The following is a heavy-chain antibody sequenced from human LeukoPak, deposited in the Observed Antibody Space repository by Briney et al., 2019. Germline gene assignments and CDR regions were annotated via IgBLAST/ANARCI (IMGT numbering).Heavy chain of an antibody. CDR3: ARDHGGFWSGSAGF. CDR1: GYPFISTG. V-gene: IGHV1-18*01. CDR2: ISPYNGNT. J-gene: IGHJ4*02. Sequence: GASVKVSCKASGYPFISTGINWLRQAPGHGLEWMGWISPYNGNTNFAQQFQSRLTLTTDTSSRTSFMESRSLRYEDTATYYCARDHGGFWSGSAGFWGQGTLLTVSS. D-gene: IGHD3-3*01.